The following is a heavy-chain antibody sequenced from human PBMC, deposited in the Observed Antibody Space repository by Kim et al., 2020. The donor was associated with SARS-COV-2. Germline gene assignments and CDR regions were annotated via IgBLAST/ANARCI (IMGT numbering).Heavy chain of an antibody. CDR1: GFTITNAW. CDR2: IKSKTAGETR. CDR3: LSAFDR. Sequence: GGSLRLSCAASGFTITNAWMTWVRQAPGKGLEWVGRIKSKTAGETRDYAAPVKGRFTISRDDSKNTVYLQMNSLKTEDTVVYYCLSAFDRWGQGTTVTVS. V-gene: IGHV3-15*01. J-gene: IGHJ3*02.